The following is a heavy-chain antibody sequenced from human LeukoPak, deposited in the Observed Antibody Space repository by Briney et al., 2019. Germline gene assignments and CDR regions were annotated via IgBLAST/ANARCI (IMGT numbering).Heavy chain of an antibody. CDR2: FSPYNADT. V-gene: IGHV1-18*01. D-gene: IGHD3-16*02. CDR3: ARVHDYAWGSYRYYGADY. CDR1: GYTFTNYG. J-gene: IGHJ4*02. Sequence: ASVKVSCKASGYTFTNYGISWVRQAPGQGLEWIGWFSPYNADTNYAQNLQGRVAMTTDTSTNTAYMELTSLRSDDTAVYYCARVHDYAWGSYRYYGADYWGQGTLVIVSS.